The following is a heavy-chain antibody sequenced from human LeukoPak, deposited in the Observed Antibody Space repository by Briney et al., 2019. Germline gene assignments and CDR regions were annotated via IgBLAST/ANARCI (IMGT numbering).Heavy chain of an antibody. Sequence: SETLSLTCTVSGGSISSYYWSWIRQPPGKGLEWIGYIYYSGSTNYNPSLKSRVTISVDTSKNQFSLKLRSVTAADTAVYYCARRSYSNYGANFDYWGQGTLVTVSS. CDR1: GGSISSYY. V-gene: IGHV4-59*01. CDR2: IYYSGST. D-gene: IGHD4-11*01. J-gene: IGHJ4*02. CDR3: ARRSYSNYGANFDY.